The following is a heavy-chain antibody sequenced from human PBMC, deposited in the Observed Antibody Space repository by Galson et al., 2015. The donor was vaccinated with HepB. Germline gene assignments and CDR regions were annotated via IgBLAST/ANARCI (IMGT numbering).Heavy chain of an antibody. CDR3: ARDASFDWLFRA. J-gene: IGHJ4*02. CDR2: ISSSNNFI. CDR1: GFAFSTFS. D-gene: IGHD3-9*01. V-gene: IGHV3-21*01. Sequence: SLRLSCAASGFAFSTFSMNWVRQAPGKGLEWVSSISSSNNFIYYADSVKGRFTISRDNAKNSLYLQMNSLRAEDTAVYYCARDASFDWLFRAWGQGTLVTVSS.